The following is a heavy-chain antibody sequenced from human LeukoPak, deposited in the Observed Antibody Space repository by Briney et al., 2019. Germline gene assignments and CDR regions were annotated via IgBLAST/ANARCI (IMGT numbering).Heavy chain of an antibody. D-gene: IGHD3-3*01. CDR3: ARGKDPTIFGVVTLFYY. Sequence: SETLSLTCTVSGGSISSYYWSWIRHPPGEGLGWIGYVYYSRSTNYTPSLKSRVTISVDTSKYQFSLKLSSVTAANTAVYYCARGKDPTIFGVVTLFYYWGQGNLVTVSS. CDR2: VYYSRST. CDR1: GGSISSYY. V-gene: IGHV4-59*01. J-gene: IGHJ4*02.